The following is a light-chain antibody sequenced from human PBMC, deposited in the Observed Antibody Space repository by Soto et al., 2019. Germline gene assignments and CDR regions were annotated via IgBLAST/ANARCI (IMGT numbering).Light chain of an antibody. CDR2: ANS. J-gene: IGLJ2*01. CDR3: QSYDSSLSGSPHVV. Sequence: QAVVTQPPSVSGAPGQRVTISCTGSSSNIGAGYDVHWYQQLPGTAPKLLIYANSNRPSGVPDRFSGSKSGTSGSLAITGLQAEDEADYYCQSYDSSLSGSPHVVFGGGTKVTVL. CDR1: SSNIGAGYD. V-gene: IGLV1-40*01.